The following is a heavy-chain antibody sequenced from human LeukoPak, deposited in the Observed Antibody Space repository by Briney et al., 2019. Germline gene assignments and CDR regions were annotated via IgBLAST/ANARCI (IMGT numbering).Heavy chain of an antibody. CDR3: ARDRLPFTRYFDWAPLYYFDY. CDR1: GFTLSSYA. Sequence: GGSLRLSCAASGFTLSSYAMSWGRQAPGTGLEWVSVISYDGSNKYYADSVKGRFTISRDNSKNTLYLQMNSLRAEDTAVYYCARDRLPFTRYFDWAPLYYFDYWGQGTLVTVSS. D-gene: IGHD3-9*01. J-gene: IGHJ4*02. CDR2: ISYDGSNK. V-gene: IGHV3-30*04.